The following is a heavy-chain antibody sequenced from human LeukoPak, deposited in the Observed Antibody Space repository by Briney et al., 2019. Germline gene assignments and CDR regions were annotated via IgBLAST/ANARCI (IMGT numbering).Heavy chain of an antibody. CDR3: ARHGSGWLRPGGYFDY. V-gene: IGHV4-59*08. D-gene: IGHD5-12*01. CDR1: GGSISSYY. Sequence: PSETLSLTCTVSGGSISSYYWSWIRQPPGKGLEWIGYIYYSGSTNYNPSLKSRVTISVDTSKNQFSLKLSSVTAADTAVYYCARHGSGWLRPGGYFDYWGQGTLVTVSS. CDR2: IYYSGST. J-gene: IGHJ4*02.